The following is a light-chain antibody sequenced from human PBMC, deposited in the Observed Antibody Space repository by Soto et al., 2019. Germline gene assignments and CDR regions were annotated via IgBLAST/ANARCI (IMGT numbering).Light chain of an antibody. J-gene: IGKJ4*01. V-gene: IGKV3-11*01. CDR3: QQRSNWPPLT. CDR2: DTS. CDR1: QSVSSY. Sequence: EIVLTQSPATLSLSPGERATLSCRASQSVSSYLAWYHQKPGQAPRLLIYDTSNRATGNPVRFSGSGSGTDFTLTISSLEPEDFAVYYCQQRSNWPPLTFGGGNKVEIK.